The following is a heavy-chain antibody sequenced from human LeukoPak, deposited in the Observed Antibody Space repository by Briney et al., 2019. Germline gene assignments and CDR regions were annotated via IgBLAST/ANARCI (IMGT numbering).Heavy chain of an antibody. D-gene: IGHD4-17*01. CDR3: AREERPLMTTVTTIDY. J-gene: IGHJ4*02. CDR1: GYTFTSYG. V-gene: IGHV1-18*01. Sequence: GASVKVSCTASGYTFTSYGISWVRQAPGQGLEWMGWISAYNGNTNYAQKLQGRVTMTTNTSTSAAYMELRSLRSDDTAVYYCAREERPLMTTVTTIDYWGQGTLVTVSS. CDR2: ISAYNGNT.